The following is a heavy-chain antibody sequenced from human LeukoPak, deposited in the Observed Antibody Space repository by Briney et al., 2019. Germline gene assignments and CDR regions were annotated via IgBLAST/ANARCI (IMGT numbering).Heavy chain of an antibody. D-gene: IGHD3-10*01. Sequence: GGSLRLSCAASGITFSSYWMHWVRQTPGKGLVWVSRIKNDGTTTSYAASVKGRFTISRDSAKNMLYLRMNSLRVEDTTVFYCARGYNATASCQFYGGQGTLVTVSS. CDR1: GITFSSYW. CDR3: ARGYNATASCQFY. V-gene: IGHV3-74*01. J-gene: IGHJ4*02. CDR2: IKNDGTTT.